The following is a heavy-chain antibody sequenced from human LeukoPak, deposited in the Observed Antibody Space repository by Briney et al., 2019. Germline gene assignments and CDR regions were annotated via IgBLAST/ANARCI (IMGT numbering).Heavy chain of an antibody. CDR1: GFTFSSYA. CDR2: ISYDGSNK. V-gene: IGHV3-30-3*01. J-gene: IGHJ5*02. CDR3: ARVPNRYCSSTSCYHWFDP. D-gene: IGHD2-2*01. Sequence: GRSLRLSCAASGFTFSSYAMHWVRQALGKGLEWVAVISYDGSNKYYADSVKGRFTISRDNSKNTLYLQMNSLRAEDTAVYYCARVPNRYCSSTSCYHWFDPWGQGTLVTVSS.